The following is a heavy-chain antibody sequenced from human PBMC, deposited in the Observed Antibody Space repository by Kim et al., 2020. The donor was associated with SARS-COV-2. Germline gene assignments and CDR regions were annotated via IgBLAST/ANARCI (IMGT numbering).Heavy chain of an antibody. CDR1: GYTFTSYG. Sequence: ASVKVSCKASGYTFTSYGISWVRQAPGQGLEWMGWISAYNGNTNYAQKLQGRVTMTTDTSTSTAYMELRSLRSDDTAVYYCASSPGVQLERQEPFDYWGQGTLVTVSS. D-gene: IGHD1-1*01. V-gene: IGHV1-18*01. CDR2: ISAYNGNT. CDR3: ASSPGVQLERQEPFDY. J-gene: IGHJ4*02.